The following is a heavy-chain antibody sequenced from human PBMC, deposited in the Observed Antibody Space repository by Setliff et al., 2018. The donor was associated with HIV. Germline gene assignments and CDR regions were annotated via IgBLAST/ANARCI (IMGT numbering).Heavy chain of an antibody. Sequence: PSETLSLTCAVSGGSISSSNWWSWARQPPGKGLEWIGEIYHSGSTNYNPSLKSRVTISVDKSKNQLSLKLSSVTAADTAVYYCARASSDIPGVDSNYFDDWGQGTLVTAPQ. CDR2: IYHSGST. CDR3: ARASSDIPGVDSNYFDD. CDR1: GGSISSSNW. V-gene: IGHV4-4*02. J-gene: IGHJ4*02. D-gene: IGHD2-2*01.